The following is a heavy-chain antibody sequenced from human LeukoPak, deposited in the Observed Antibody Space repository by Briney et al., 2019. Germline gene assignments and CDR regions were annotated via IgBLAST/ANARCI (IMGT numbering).Heavy chain of an antibody. CDR2: ISYDGSNK. D-gene: IGHD3-3*01. J-gene: IGHJ6*03. CDR3: ASPYDTIFGVVMDMRDYYMDV. Sequence: PGRSLRLSCAASGFTFSSYAMHWVRQAPGKGLEWVAVISYDGSNKYYADSVKGRFTISRDNSKNTLYLQMNSLRAEDTAVYYCASPYDTIFGVVMDMRDYYMDVWGKGTTVTVSS. CDR1: GFTFSSYA. V-gene: IGHV3-30*04.